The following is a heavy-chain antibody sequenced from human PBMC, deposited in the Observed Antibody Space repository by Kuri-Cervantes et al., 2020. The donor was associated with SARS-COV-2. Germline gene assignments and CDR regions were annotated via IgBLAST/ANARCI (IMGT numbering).Heavy chain of an antibody. D-gene: IGHD6-13*01. CDR3: ARGYGSRSSFDY. Sequence: ASVKVSCKASGYTFTSYGIGWVRQAPGQGLEWMGWISTYYSDTDYAQSFQDRVTTTTDTSTSTAYMELKSLRSDDTAVYYCARGYGSRSSFDYWGQGTLVTVSS. J-gene: IGHJ4*02. CDR1: GYTFTSYG. V-gene: IGHV1-18*01. CDR2: ISTYYSDT.